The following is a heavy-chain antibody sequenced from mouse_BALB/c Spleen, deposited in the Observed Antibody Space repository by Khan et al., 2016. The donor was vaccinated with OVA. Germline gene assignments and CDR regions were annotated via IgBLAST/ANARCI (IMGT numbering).Heavy chain of an antibody. CDR1: GYTFTTYW. J-gene: IGHJ2*01. V-gene: IGHV1-7*01. CDR3: TRDRIDY. CDR2: INPTSGYT. Sequence: QMQLEESGAELAKPGASVKMSCKASGYTFTTYWMHWVKQRPGQGLEWIGYINPTSGYTDYNEKFKDRATLSADKSSSTADMQLSSLTSDDSAVYYCTRDRIDYWGQGTTRTVSS.